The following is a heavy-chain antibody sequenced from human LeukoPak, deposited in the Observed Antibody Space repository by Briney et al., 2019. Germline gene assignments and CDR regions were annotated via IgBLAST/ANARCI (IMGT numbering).Heavy chain of an antibody. D-gene: IGHD2-8*01. CDR1: GVSINNPNYC. V-gene: IGHV4-30-4*08. J-gene: IGHJ6*02. Sequence: PSQTLSLTCTVSGVSINNPNYCWSWVRQPPGKGLEWVGYGYCNGRSYYNPSLRSRLTMTVDTSSNQFFLELSSVTAADTAVYYCARAGSSGPYCTIGSCYGMDVWGQGTTVTVSS. CDR2: GYCNGRS. CDR3: ARAGSSGPYCTIGSCYGMDV.